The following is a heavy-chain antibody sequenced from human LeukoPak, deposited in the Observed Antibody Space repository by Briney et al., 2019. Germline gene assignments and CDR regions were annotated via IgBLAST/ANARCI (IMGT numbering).Heavy chain of an antibody. J-gene: IGHJ4*02. CDR1: GFTFSSYA. Sequence: GGSLRLSCAASGFTFSSYAMSWVRQAPGKGLEWVSAISGSGGSTYYADSVKGRFTISRDNSKNTLYLQMNSLRAEDTAVYYCAKMCYYDSSGYNMGYWRQGTLVTVSS. D-gene: IGHD3-22*01. CDR2: ISGSGGST. V-gene: IGHV3-23*01. CDR3: AKMCYYDSSGYNMGY.